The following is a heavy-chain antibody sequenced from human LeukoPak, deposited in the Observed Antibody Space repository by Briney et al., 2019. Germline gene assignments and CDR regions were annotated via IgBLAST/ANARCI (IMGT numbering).Heavy chain of an antibody. CDR1: GFTFSSYA. V-gene: IGHV3-30*18. CDR2: ISYDGSNK. Sequence: PGGSLRLSCAASGFTFSSYAMSWVRQAPGKGLEWVTVISYDGSNKYYADSVKGRFTISRDNSKNMLYLQMNSLRAEDTAVYYCAKPIVIVPAAKVDYWGQGTLVTVSS. CDR3: AKPIVIVPAAKVDY. J-gene: IGHJ4*02. D-gene: IGHD2-2*01.